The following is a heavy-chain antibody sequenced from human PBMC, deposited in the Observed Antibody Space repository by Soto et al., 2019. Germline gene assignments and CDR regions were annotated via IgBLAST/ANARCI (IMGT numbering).Heavy chain of an antibody. CDR1: GFTFSSYG. V-gene: IGHV3-48*02. Sequence: PGGSLRLSCAASGFTFSSYGMHWLRQAPGKGLEWVAVVSYISSSSSTIYYADSVKGRFTISRDNAKNSLYLQMNSLRDEDKAVYYCARESRFLEWLSLNWFDPWGQGTLVTVSS. CDR2: ISSSSSTI. J-gene: IGHJ5*02. D-gene: IGHD3-3*01. CDR3: ARESRFLEWLSLNWFDP.